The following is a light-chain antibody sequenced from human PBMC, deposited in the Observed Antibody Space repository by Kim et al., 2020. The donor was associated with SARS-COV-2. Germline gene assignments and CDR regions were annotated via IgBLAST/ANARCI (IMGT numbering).Light chain of an antibody. CDR3: NSRDSSGNHLV. V-gene: IGLV3-19*01. CDR1: SLRNYY. J-gene: IGLJ3*02. Sequence: ALGQTFRITCQGDSLRNYYASWYQQKPRQAPVVVIYGRNDRPSGIPDRFSGSNSGNTASLTITGAQAEDEANYYCNSRDSSGNHLVFGGGTQLTVL. CDR2: GRN.